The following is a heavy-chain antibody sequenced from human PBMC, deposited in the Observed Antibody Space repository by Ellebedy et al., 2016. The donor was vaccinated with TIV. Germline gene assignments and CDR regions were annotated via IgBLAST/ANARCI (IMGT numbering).Heavy chain of an antibody. CDR2: ISNDGTNE. Sequence: GGSLRLSXATSGFTFSQFAVHCVRQALGKGLEWVAVISNDGTNEHYADSVKGRFTVSRDNSRKTVSLQMTSLRDDDTAVYYCARDGACGGGKCYSGLPDFWGQGTLVTVSS. CDR3: ARDGACGGGKCYSGLPDF. V-gene: IGHV3-30-3*01. J-gene: IGHJ4*02. CDR1: GFTFSQFA. D-gene: IGHD2-21*01.